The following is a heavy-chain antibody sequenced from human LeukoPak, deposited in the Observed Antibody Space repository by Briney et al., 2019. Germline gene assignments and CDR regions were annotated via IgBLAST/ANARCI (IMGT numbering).Heavy chain of an antibody. CDR2: ISGSGGST. J-gene: IGHJ4*02. CDR1: GFTFSSYA. CDR3: AKDYYGSDYYFDY. Sequence: GGSLRLSCAASGFTFSSYAMSWVRQAPGKGLEWVPAISGSGGSTYYADSVKGRFTISRDNSKNTLYLQMNSLRAEDTAVYYCAKDYYGSDYYFDYWGQGTLVTVSS. D-gene: IGHD3-10*01. V-gene: IGHV3-23*01.